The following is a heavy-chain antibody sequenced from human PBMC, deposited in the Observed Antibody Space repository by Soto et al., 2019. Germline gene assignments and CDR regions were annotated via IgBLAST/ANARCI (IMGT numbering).Heavy chain of an antibody. CDR1: GYPFRSYA. V-gene: IGHV1-3*02. Sequence: QVQLVQSGAEVRTPGASVKISCKASGYPFRSYAVQWVRQAPGQRLEWVGWSNGVNGFTKFSPELQDRVTITRDTAASTIYMDLSSLTSDDTAVYYCARVSYSDALDVWGQGTTVTVSS. J-gene: IGHJ6*02. CDR2: SNGVNGFT. CDR3: ARVSYSDALDV. D-gene: IGHD4-17*01.